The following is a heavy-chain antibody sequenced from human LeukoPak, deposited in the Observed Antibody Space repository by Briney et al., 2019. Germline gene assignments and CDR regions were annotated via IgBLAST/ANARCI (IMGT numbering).Heavy chain of an antibody. V-gene: IGHV3-7*03. D-gene: IGHD5-24*01. J-gene: IGHJ4*02. CDR2: IKHDGSED. Sequence: PGGSLKLSCAASGFTFSNYWMTWVRQAPGKGLEWVANIKHDGSEDYYLDSVKGRFTISRDNSKGTVSLQMNSLRPEDTAVYYCAKDDAWLQYGDWGRGTLVTVSS. CDR1: GFTFSNYW. CDR3: AKDDAWLQYGD.